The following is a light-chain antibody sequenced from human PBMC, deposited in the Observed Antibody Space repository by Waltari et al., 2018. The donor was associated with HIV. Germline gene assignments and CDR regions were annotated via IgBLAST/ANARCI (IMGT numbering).Light chain of an antibody. CDR1: SSNIGAGHD. V-gene: IGLV1-40*01. CDR2: GNS. Sequence: QSVLTQPPSVSGAPGQRVTISCTGSSSNIGAGHDVHWYQQLPGTAPKPLIYGNSNRPSGVPDRFSGSKSGTSASLAITGLQAEDEADYYCQSYDSSLSGSVVFGGGTKLTVL. J-gene: IGLJ2*01. CDR3: QSYDSSLSGSVV.